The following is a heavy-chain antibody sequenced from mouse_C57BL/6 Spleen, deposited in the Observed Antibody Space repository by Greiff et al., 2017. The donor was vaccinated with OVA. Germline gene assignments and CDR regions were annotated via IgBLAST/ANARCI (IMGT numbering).Heavy chain of an antibody. D-gene: IGHD4-1*01. CDR2: IDPEDGET. V-gene: IGHV14-2*01. Sequence: VQLQQSGAELVKPGASVKLSCTASGFNIKDYYMHWVKQRTEQGLEWIGRIDPEDGETKYAPKFRGKATITADTSSNTAYLQLSSLTSEDTAVYYCARGVLTGTWAMDYWGQGTSVTVSS. J-gene: IGHJ4*01. CDR1: GFNIKDYY. CDR3: ARGVLTGTWAMDY.